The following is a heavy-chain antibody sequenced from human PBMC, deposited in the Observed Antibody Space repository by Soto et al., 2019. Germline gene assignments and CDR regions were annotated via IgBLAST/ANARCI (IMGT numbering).Heavy chain of an antibody. CDR2: LIHGGRT. V-gene: IGHV4-34*12. Sequence: PSETLSLTCAIYGASLGGFHWTWLRQAPGKGLEWIGELIHGGRTNYNPSLKSRVSFSLDTSKNQFSLHLMSVAAADTAVYYCARSPLGYDYVRQTWREVGDSFDIWGRGTMVTVSS. D-gene: IGHD3-16*01. CDR1: GASLGGFH. J-gene: IGHJ3*02. CDR3: ARSPLGYDYVRQTWREVGDSFDI.